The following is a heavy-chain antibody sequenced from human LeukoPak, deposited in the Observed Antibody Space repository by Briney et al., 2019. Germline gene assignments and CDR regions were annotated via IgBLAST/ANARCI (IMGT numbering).Heavy chain of an antibody. V-gene: IGHV1-8*01. J-gene: IGHJ4*02. Sequence: ASVKVSSKASGYTFTSYEINWVRQATGQGLEWMVCTNPNSGNTGYAQTFQSRVNMTRNTSISTASLELSSLRSEDTGVYYCASGSSWLQCWGQGSMVTVSS. CDR1: GYTFTSYE. D-gene: IGHD5-24*01. CDR2: TNPNSGNT. CDR3: ASGSSWLQC.